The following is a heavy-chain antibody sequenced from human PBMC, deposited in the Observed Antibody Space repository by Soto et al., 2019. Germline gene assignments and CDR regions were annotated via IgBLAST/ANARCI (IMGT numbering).Heavy chain of an antibody. CDR2: ISSSSSYI. V-gene: IGHV3-21*01. Sequence: GGSLSLSCAASGFTFSSYSMNWVRQAPGKGLEWVSSISSSSSYIYYADSVKSRFTISRDNAKNSLYLQMNSLRAEDTAVYYCARDGRGGDYWGQGTLVTVSS. CDR1: GFTFSSYS. D-gene: IGHD3-3*01. CDR3: ARDGRGGDY. J-gene: IGHJ4*02.